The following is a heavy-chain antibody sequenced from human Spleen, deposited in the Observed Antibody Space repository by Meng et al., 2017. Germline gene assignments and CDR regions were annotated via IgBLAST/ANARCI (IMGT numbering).Heavy chain of an antibody. CDR1: GYTFTGYY. J-gene: IGHJ4*01. V-gene: IGHV1-2*06. CDR3: ARDEDISAAGKLFGDY. Sequence: QVQVVQSGAEVKKPGASVKVSCKASGYTFTGYYMHWVRQAPGQGLEWMGRINPNSGGTNYAQKFQGRVTMTRDTSISTAYMELSGLRSDDTAMYYCARDEDISAAGKLFGDYWGHGTLVTVSS. D-gene: IGHD6-13*01. CDR2: INPNSGGT.